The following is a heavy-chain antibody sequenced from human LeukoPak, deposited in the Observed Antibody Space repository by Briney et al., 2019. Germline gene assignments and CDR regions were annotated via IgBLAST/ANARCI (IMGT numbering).Heavy chain of an antibody. Sequence: ASVKVSXKASGYTFTSYGISWVRQAPGQGLEWMGWISAYNGNTNYAQKLQGRVTMTTDTSTSTAYMELRSLRSDDTAVYYCARGDGITMVRGALHWWGQGTLVTVSS. J-gene: IGHJ4*02. CDR3: ARGDGITMVRGALHW. D-gene: IGHD3-10*01. CDR1: GYTFTSYG. V-gene: IGHV1-18*01. CDR2: ISAYNGNT.